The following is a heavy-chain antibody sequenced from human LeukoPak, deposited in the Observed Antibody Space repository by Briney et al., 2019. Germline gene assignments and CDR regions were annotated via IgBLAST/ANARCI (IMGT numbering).Heavy chain of an antibody. Sequence: SETLSLTCTVSGGSISSSSYYWDWIRQPPGKGLEWIGYIYYRGSTNYNPSLKSRVTISVDTSKNQFSLKLSSETAADTAVYYCARLSGYSSGHYYSDYWGQGTLVTVSS. V-gene: IGHV4-61*05. CDR2: IYYRGST. CDR3: ARLSGYSSGHYYSDY. D-gene: IGHD3-22*01. CDR1: GGSISSSSYY. J-gene: IGHJ4*02.